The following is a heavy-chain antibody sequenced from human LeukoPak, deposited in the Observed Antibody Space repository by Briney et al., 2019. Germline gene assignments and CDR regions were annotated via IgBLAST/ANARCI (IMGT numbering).Heavy chain of an antibody. CDR3: ARSGGYCSGGSCYSAFDI. CDR1: GGTFSSYA. J-gene: IGHJ3*02. CDR2: IIPIFGTA. V-gene: IGHV1-69*13. Sequence: GASVKVSCKASGGTFSSYAISWVRQAPGQGLEWMGGIIPIFGTANHAQKFQGRVTITADESTSTAYMELSSLRSEDTAVYYCARSGGYCSGGSCYSAFDIWGQGTMVTVSS. D-gene: IGHD2-15*01.